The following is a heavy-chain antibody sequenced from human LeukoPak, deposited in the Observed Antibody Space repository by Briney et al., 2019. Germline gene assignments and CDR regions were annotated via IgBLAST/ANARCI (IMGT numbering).Heavy chain of an antibody. CDR1: GFTFSTYG. V-gene: IGHV3-30*02. CDR3: AKDGAYASGSYYNVLGY. D-gene: IGHD3-10*01. Sequence: PGGSLRLSCAASGFTFSTYGMHWVRQAPGKGLEWVAFIRDGGSNKYYADSVKGRFTISRDNSKNTLYVQMNSLRAEDTAVYYCAKDGAYASGSYYNVLGYWGQGTLVTVSS. CDR2: IRDGGSNK. J-gene: IGHJ4*02.